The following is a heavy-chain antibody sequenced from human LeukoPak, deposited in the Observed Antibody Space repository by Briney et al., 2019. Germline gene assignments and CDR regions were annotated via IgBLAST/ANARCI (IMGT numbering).Heavy chain of an antibody. CDR3: ARGGYYGSGNDFRFDP. D-gene: IGHD3-10*01. Sequence: SETLSLTCTVSGGSISSGYSWGWIRQPPGKGLEWIGSIYHTGSTYYNPSLKSRVTISIDTSKNQFSLKLSSVTAADTAVYYCARGGYYGSGNDFRFDPWGQGTLVTVSS. CDR1: GGSISSGYS. V-gene: IGHV4-38-2*02. CDR2: IYHTGST. J-gene: IGHJ5*02.